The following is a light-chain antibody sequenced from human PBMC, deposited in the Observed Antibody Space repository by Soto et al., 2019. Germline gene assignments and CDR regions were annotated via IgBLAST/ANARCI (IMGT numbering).Light chain of an antibody. CDR3: QQRSNWPPIT. Sequence: EIVLTQSPATLSLSPGERATLSCRASQSISSYLAWYQQKPGQAPRLLIYDASNRATGLPARFSGSGSGTDFTLTISSLEREDCAVYYCQQRSNWPPITFGQGTRLEIK. CDR1: QSISSY. J-gene: IGKJ5*01. V-gene: IGKV3-11*01. CDR2: DAS.